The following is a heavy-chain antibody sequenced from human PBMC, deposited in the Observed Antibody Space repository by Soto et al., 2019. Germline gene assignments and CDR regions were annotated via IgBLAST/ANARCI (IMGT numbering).Heavy chain of an antibody. CDR1: GASFSGYY. V-gene: IGHV4-34*01. D-gene: IGHD1-1*01. Sequence: SETLSLTCAVYGASFSGYYWSWIRLPPGKGLEWIGEINRSGSTNYNPSLKSRVTISVDTSKNQFSLELNSVTAADTVVYYCARDFRDCNDFHGFDYWGQGTPVTVSS. CDR3: ARDFRDCNDFHGFDY. CDR2: INRSGST. J-gene: IGHJ4*02.